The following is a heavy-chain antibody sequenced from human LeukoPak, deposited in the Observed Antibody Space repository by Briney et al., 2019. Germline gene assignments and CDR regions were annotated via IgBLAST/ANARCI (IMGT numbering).Heavy chain of an antibody. V-gene: IGHV3-30*18. J-gene: IGHJ1*01. CDR3: AKSRPPTATTEEGEYLQH. Sequence: GRSLRLSCAASGFTFSSFGMHWVRQAPGQGLEWVAVISFDGSNQYYADSVKGRFTIYRDNFKNTVYLQMNSLRAEETAVYYCAKSRPPTATTEEGEYLQHWGQGTLVTVSS. CDR2: ISFDGSNQ. CDR1: GFTFSSFG. D-gene: IGHD4-17*01.